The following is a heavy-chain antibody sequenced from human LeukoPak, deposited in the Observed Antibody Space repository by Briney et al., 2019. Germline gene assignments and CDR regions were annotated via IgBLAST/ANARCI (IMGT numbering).Heavy chain of an antibody. D-gene: IGHD2-2*01. J-gene: IGHJ4*02. CDR1: GGSFSGYY. V-gene: IGHV4-34*01. CDR3: ARVGGVVPAARTPIDY. CDR2: INHSGST. Sequence: SETLSLTCAVYGGSFSGYYWSWIRQPPGKGLERIGEINHSGSTNYNPSLKSRVTISVDTSKNQFSLKLSSVTAADTAVYYCARVGGVVPAARTPIDYWGQGTLVTVSP.